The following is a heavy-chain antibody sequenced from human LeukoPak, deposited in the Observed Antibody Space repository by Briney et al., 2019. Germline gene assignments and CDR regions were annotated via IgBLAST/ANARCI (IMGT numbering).Heavy chain of an antibody. CDR2: IYYSGST. J-gene: IGHJ4*02. CDR3: ARHQVYCSSTSCYTEAFDY. CDR1: GGSFSGYY. Sequence: PSETLSLTCAVHGGSFSGYYWGWIRQPPGKGLEWIGSIYYSGSTYYNPSLKSRVTISVDTSKNQFSLKLSSVTAADTAVYYCARHQVYCSSTSCYTEAFDYWGQGTLVTVSS. D-gene: IGHD2-2*02. V-gene: IGHV4-39*01.